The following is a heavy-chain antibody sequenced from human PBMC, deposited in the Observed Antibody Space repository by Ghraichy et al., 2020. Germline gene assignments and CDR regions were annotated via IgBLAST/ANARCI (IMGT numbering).Heavy chain of an antibody. J-gene: IGHJ4*02. D-gene: IGHD3-16*02. V-gene: IGHV3-74*01. CDR2: INSDGSRT. CDR3: ARDTYDYVWGSYRQGFDY. CDR1: GFTFSSYW. Sequence: GGSLRLSCAASGFTFSSYWMHWVRQAPGKGLVWVSRINSDGSRTSYADSVKGRFTISRDNAKNTLYLQMNSLRAEDTAVYYCARDTYDYVWGSYRQGFDYWGQGTLVTVSS.